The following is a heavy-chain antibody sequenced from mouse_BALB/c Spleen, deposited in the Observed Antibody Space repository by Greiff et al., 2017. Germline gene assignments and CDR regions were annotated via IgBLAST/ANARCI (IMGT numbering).Heavy chain of an antibody. Sequence: VQGVESGPGLVAPSQSLSITCTVSGFSLTSYGVHWVRQPPGKGLEWLGVIWAGGSTNYNSALMSRLSISKDNSKSQVFLKMNSLQTDDTAMYYCARGNYFYAMDYWGQGTSVTVSS. CDR2: IWAGGST. CDR3: ARGNYFYAMDY. CDR1: GFSLTSYG. V-gene: IGHV2-9*02. D-gene: IGHD2-1*01. J-gene: IGHJ4*01.